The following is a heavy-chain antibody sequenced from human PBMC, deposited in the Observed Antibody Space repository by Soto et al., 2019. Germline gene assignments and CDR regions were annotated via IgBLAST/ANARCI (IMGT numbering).Heavy chain of an antibody. CDR1: GGTFSSYA. CDR2: FIPLFGKA. CDR3: PRGLGSSSWPYYYYGMDV. Sequence: QVQLVQSGAEVKKPGSSVKVSCKASGGTFSSYAISWVRQAPGQGLEWMGGFIPLFGKANYAQKFQGRVTIPADESTSTAYMELSSLRSEDTAVYYCPRGLGSSSWPYYYYGMDVWGQGTTVTVSS. D-gene: IGHD6-13*01. V-gene: IGHV1-69*01. J-gene: IGHJ6*02.